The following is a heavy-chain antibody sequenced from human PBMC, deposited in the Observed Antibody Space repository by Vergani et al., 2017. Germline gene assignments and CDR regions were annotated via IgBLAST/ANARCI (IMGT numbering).Heavy chain of an antibody. CDR1: GFTVSSNY. D-gene: IGHD1-26*01. J-gene: IGHJ4*02. CDR2: INSDGSST. CDR3: ARDGRWELLN. Sequence: EVQLVESGGGLVQPGGSLRLSCAASGFTVSSNYMSWVRQAPGKGLVWVSRINSDGSSTSYADSVKGRFTISRDNAKNTLYLQMNSLRAEDTAVYYCARDGRWELLNWGQGTLVTVSS. V-gene: IGHV3-74*01.